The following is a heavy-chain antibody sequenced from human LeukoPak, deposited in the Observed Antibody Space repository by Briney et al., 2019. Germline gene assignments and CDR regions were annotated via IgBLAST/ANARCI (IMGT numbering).Heavy chain of an antibody. D-gene: IGHD3-22*01. J-gene: IGHJ6*02. CDR1: GFTFSTDG. Sequence: GGSLRLSCITSGFTFSTDGMHWIRQAPGNGLEWVALMWFDGDKKDYADSVQGRFSISGDKSKNTVYLQMNGLRAEDTAVYYCARGKVRVLGYYPYYYALDVWGQGTTVTVSS. CDR3: ARGKVRVLGYYPYYYALDV. CDR2: MWFDGDKK. V-gene: IGHV3-33*01.